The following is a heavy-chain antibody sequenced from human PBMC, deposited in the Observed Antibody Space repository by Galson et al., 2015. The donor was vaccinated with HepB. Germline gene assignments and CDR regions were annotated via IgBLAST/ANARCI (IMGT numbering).Heavy chain of an antibody. CDR1: GFSFTTPGMR. Sequence: PALVKPTQTLTLTCTLSGFSFTTPGMRVGWIRQPPGKALEWLAFICWDDDKKYSPPLKSRLTITKDTPKNQVVLTMTNMDPVDTATYYCAHRLGETVYWGQGTLVTVS. D-gene: IGHD3-3*01. V-gene: IGHV2-5*08. CDR2: ICWDDDK. J-gene: IGHJ4*02. CDR3: AHRLGETVY.